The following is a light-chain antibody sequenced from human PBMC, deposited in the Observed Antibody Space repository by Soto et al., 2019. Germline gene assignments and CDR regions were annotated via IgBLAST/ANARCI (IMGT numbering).Light chain of an antibody. V-gene: IGKV3-11*01. CDR1: QSVSGS. Sequence: EIVLTQSPAILSLSPGEKATLSCRASQSVSGSLGWYQQKPGQAPRLIIYDASVWATGIPARFSGSGSGTDFTLTISSLEPEDFAVYYCQEGTYWPAFGGGTKVEIK. CDR2: DAS. CDR3: QEGTYWPA. J-gene: IGKJ4*01.